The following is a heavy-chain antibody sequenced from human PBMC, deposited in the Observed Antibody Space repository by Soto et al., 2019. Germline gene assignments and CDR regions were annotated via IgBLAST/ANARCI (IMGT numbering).Heavy chain of an antibody. CDR2: ISGSGGST. J-gene: IGHJ3*02. CDR1: GFTFSSYA. Sequence: EVQLLESGGGLVQPGGSLRLSCAASGFTFSSYAMSWVRQAPGKGLEWVSAISGSGGSTYYADSVKGRFTISRDNSKNTLYLQMNSLRAEDTAVYYCAKDLPMEMATIVGAFDIWGQGTMVTVSS. V-gene: IGHV3-23*01. CDR3: AKDLPMEMATIVGAFDI. D-gene: IGHD5-12*01.